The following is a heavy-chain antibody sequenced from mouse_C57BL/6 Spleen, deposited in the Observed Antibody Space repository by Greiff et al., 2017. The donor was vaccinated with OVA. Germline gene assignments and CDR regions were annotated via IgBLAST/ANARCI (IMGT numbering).Heavy chain of an antibody. Sequence: VQLQQSGAELVRPGSSVKLSCKASGYTFTSYWMHWVKQRPIQGLEWIGNIDPSDSETHYNQKFKDKATLTVDKSSSTAYMQLSSLTSEDSAVYYCARAYGHRGYAMDYWGQGTSVTVSS. D-gene: IGHD1-1*01. CDR2: IDPSDSET. CDR1: GYTFTSYW. CDR3: ARAYGHRGYAMDY. J-gene: IGHJ4*01. V-gene: IGHV1-52*01.